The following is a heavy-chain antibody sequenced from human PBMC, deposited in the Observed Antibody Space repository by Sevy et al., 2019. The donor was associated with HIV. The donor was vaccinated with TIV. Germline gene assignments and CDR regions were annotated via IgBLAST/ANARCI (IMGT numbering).Heavy chain of an antibody. D-gene: IGHD3-22*01. CDR2: IGGRATGT. J-gene: IGHJ3*02. Sequence: GGSLRLSCEASGFTFSNYAMSWVRQAPGKGLEWVSAIGGRATGTYYADSVKGRFTISRDNSRDTLFLQMNSLRGEDTAVYYCAKDLAIVVGDAFDIWGQGTVVTVSS. CDR1: GFTFSNYA. CDR3: AKDLAIVVGDAFDI. V-gene: IGHV3-23*01.